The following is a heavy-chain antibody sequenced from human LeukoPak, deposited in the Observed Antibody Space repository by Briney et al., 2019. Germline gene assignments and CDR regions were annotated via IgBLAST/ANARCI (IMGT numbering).Heavy chain of an antibody. V-gene: IGHV1-46*01. CDR3: ARVWSGYYWFDY. J-gene: IGHJ4*02. CDR1: GYTFTSFF. CDR2: INPSGGST. Sequence: ASVKDSCKASGYTFTSFFMHWVRQAPGQGLEWMGIINPSGGSTTYAQKFQGRVTMTRDTSTSTVYMELSSLRSEDTAVYYCARVWSGYYWFDYWGQGTLVTV. D-gene: IGHD3-3*01.